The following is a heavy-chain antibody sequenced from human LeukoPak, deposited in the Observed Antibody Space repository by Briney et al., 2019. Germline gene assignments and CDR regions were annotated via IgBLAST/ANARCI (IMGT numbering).Heavy chain of an antibody. CDR3: AKGFYYDSSGSSAKGYYFDY. CDR1: GFTFSSYA. J-gene: IGHJ4*02. Sequence: GGSLRLSCAASGFTFSSYATSWVRQAPGKGLEWVSAISGSGGSTYYADSVKGRFTISRDNSKNTLYLQMNSLRAEDTAVYYCAKGFYYDSSGSSAKGYYFDYRGQGTLVTVSS. D-gene: IGHD3-22*01. V-gene: IGHV3-23*01. CDR2: ISGSGGST.